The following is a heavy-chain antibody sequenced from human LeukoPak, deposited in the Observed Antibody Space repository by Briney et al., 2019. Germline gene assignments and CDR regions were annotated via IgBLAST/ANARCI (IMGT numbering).Heavy chain of an antibody. D-gene: IGHD4-11*01. V-gene: IGHV3-30*02. CDR2: LRYDGSNK. CDR3: ARDAYRDRYFDY. Sequence: GGSLGLSCVASGFTFSRSGMHWVGQAQGKGLEWVVFLRYDGSNKYYADSVKGRFTISRDNSKNTLYLQMNSLRAEDTAVYYCARDAYRDRYFDYWGQGTLVTVSS. J-gene: IGHJ4*02. CDR1: GFTFSRSG.